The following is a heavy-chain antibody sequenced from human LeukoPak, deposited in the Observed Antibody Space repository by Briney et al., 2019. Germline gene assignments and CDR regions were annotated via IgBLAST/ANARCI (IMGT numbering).Heavy chain of an antibody. J-gene: IGHJ4*02. V-gene: IGHV3-9*01. CDR2: ISGDSGII. D-gene: IGHD6-13*01. CDR3: PKDSSSWYSLLYY. Sequence: PGGSLRLSCAASGLTFDDYAMHWVRQAPGKGLEWVSGISGDSGIICYADSVKGRFTIPIDNAKNSLYLQMNSLRAEDSDLHFCPKDSSSWYSLLYYWGQRTLLTVSS. CDR1: GLTFDDYA.